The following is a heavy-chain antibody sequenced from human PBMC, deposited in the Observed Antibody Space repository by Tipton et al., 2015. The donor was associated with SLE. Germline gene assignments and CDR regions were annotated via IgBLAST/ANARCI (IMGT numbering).Heavy chain of an antibody. V-gene: IGHV4-61*05. D-gene: IGHD3-22*01. Sequence: TLSLTCTVSGGSISSSSYYWGWIRQPPGKGLEWIGYIYYSGSTNYNPSLKSRVTISVDTSKNQFSLKLSSVTAADTAVYYCARYYYDASGVTLFDYWGQGTLVTVSS. CDR3: ARYYYDASGVTLFDY. CDR1: GGSISSSSYY. CDR2: IYYSGST. J-gene: IGHJ4*02.